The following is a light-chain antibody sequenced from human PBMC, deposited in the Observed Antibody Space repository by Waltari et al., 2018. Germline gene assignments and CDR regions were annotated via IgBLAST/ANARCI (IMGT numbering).Light chain of an antibody. J-gene: IGKJ2*01. V-gene: IGKV1-5*03. CDR1: PSIADW. CDR3: QQYASYPYT. Sequence: DIQLTQSPSTLSASVGDRVTITCPASPSIADWLAWYQQKPGKAPKLLIYKASSVDMGVPSRFSGSGSGTEFTLTISSLQPDDFATYHCQQYASYPYTFGQGTKLEIK. CDR2: KAS.